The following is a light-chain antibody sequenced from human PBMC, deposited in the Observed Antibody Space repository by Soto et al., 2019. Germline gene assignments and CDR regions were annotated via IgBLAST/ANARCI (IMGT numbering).Light chain of an antibody. CDR3: QQYYTTPLT. Sequence: DIVMTQSPDSLAVSLGERATINCKPSQSVLYSSNHQNYLAWYQQKPGQPPQLLIYWASTQESGVPDRFSSSGSGTDFTLTISSLQAEDVAVYYCQQYYTTPLTFGGGTKVDIK. CDR1: QSVLYSSNHQNY. V-gene: IGKV4-1*01. CDR2: WAS. J-gene: IGKJ4*01.